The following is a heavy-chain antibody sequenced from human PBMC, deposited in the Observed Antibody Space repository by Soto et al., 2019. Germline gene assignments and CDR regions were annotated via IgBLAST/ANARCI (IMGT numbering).Heavy chain of an antibody. Sequence: PGGSLRLSCAASGFTFSSDAMHWFRQALGTGLDYVSAISSNGGSTYYANSVKGRFTISRDNSKNTLYLQMGSLRAEDMAVYYCARDPSGYGWNYYYCYYMDVWGKGTTVTVSS. V-gene: IGHV3-64*01. CDR3: ARDPSGYGWNYYYCYYMDV. CDR2: ISSNGGST. CDR1: GFTFSSDA. D-gene: IGHD5-12*01. J-gene: IGHJ6*03.